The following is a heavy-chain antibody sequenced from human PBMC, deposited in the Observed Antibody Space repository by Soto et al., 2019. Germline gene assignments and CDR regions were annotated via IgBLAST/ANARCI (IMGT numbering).Heavy chain of an antibody. J-gene: IGHJ4*02. CDR1: GYTFSSRA. CDR3: ATLLGFSSGGSWYSHVADY. D-gene: IGHD2-8*02. V-gene: IGHV3-23*01. Sequence: EVHLWESGGALVQPGGSMSVSCVGSGYTFSSRAMSWVRQAPGKGLEWVSGIDGGGTTDYADSVKGRFTISRDNSQDTLYLQMNSLRAEDTAVYYCATLLGFSSGGSWYSHVADYWGQGTLVTVSS. CDR2: IDGGGTT.